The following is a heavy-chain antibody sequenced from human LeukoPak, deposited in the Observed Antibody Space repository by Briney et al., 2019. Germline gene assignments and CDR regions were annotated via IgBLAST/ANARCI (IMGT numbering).Heavy chain of an antibody. CDR1: GLTFSSSA. CDR2: ISGSGYVT. D-gene: IGHD6-13*01. CDR3: AINGSSWYDY. V-gene: IGHV3-23*01. Sequence: GGSLRLSCAASGLTFSSSAMSWVRQALGKGLEWVSSISGSGYVTYYADSVKGRFTLSRDNFENTLYLRMNSLRAEDTAVYYCAINGSSWYDYWGQGTLVTVSS. J-gene: IGHJ4*02.